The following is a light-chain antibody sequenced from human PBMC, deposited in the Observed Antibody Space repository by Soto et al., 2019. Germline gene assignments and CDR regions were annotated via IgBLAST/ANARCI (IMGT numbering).Light chain of an antibody. CDR1: SSDVDGYNY. Sequence: QSVLTQPASVSGSPGQSITISCTGTSSDVDGYNYVSWYQQHSGKAPKLMIYDVSNRPSGVSNRFSGSKSGNTASLTISGLQAEDEADYYCGSYASSSTLYVFGTGTKSPS. V-gene: IGLV2-14*01. J-gene: IGLJ1*01. CDR3: GSYASSSTLYV. CDR2: DVS.